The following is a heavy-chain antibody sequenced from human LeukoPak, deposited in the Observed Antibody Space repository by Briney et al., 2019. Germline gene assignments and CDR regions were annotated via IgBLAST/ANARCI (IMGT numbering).Heavy chain of an antibody. CDR1: GGTFSSYT. CDR2: IIPILGIA. J-gene: IGHJ5*02. CDR3: ARDKLLVGYSYGYLPGNWFDP. D-gene: IGHD5-18*01. Sequence: GASVKVSCKASGGTFSSYTISWVRQAPGQGLEWMGRIIPILGIANYAQKFQGRVTITTDESTSTAYMELSSLRSEDTAVYYCARDKLLVGYSYGYLPGNWFDPWGQGTLVTVSS. V-gene: IGHV1-69*16.